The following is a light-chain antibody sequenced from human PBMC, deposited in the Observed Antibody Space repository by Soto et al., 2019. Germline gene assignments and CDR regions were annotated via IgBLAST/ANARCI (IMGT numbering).Light chain of an antibody. V-gene: IGLV4-69*01. CDR1: SGPSSDA. J-gene: IGLJ2*01. CDR2: LNSDGSH. Sequence: QSVLTQSPSASASVGASVKLTCTLSSGPSSDAIAWHQQQPEKAPRYLMKLNSDGSHNKGDGIPDRFSGSSSGAEHYLTISNLQSEDEADYYWQTWGTGPHVVFCGGTKLTVL. CDR3: QTWGTGPHVV.